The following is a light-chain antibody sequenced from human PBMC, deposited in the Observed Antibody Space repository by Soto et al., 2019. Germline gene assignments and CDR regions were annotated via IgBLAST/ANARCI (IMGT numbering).Light chain of an antibody. CDR2: DAS. J-gene: IGKJ5*01. CDR3: QLRTSWRSSA. CDR1: QRDNSY. V-gene: IGKV3-11*01. Sequence: EIVLTQSPATPSLSPGERATLSCRASQRDNSYLAWYQQQPGQAPSLLISDASNRATGIPGRFSGSGSGTDFTHTIGSLEPEGFAIYDCQLRTSWRSSAFGHVTRLEIK.